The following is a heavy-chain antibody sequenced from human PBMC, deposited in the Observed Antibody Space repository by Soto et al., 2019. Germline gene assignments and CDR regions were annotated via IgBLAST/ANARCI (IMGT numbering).Heavy chain of an antibody. CDR2: ISAYNGNT. CDR1: GYTFTSYG. V-gene: IGHV1-18*04. CDR3: ARDLFWVVVTARFAFDI. Sequence: GASVKVSCKASGYTFTSYGISWVRQAPGQGLEWMGWISAYNGNTNYAQELQGRVTMTTDTSTSTAYIELRSLRSDDTAVYYCARDLFWVVVTARFAFDIWGQGTMVTVSS. D-gene: IGHD2-21*02. J-gene: IGHJ3*02.